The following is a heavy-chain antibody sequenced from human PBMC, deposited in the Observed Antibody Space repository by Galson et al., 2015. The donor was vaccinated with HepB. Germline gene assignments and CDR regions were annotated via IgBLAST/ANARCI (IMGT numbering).Heavy chain of an antibody. V-gene: IGHV3-33*01. D-gene: IGHD1-26*01. CDR3: ARVGAIVGATNRDY. CDR2: IWYDGSNK. J-gene: IGHJ4*02. Sequence: SLRLSCAASGFTFSSYGMHWVRQAPGKGLEWVAVIWYDGSNKYYADSVKDRFTISRDNSKNTLYLQMNSLRAEDTAVYYCARVGAIVGATNRDYWGQGTLVTVSS. CDR1: GFTFSSYG.